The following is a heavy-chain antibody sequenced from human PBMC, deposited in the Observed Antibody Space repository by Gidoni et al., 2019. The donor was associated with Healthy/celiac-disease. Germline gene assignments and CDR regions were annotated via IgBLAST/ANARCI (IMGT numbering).Heavy chain of an antibody. V-gene: IGHV1-69*06. CDR3: ARGVSVVPAATIDY. CDR1: GGTVSSYA. D-gene: IGHD2-2*01. J-gene: IGHJ4*02. CDR2: IIPLFGTA. Sequence: QVQRVQSGAEGKKPGSSVKVSCKAAGGTVSSYAISWVRQAPGQGLEWMGGIIPLFGTANYAQTFQGRVTITADKSTRTAYMELGSLGSEDTAVYYCARGVSVVPAATIDYWGQGTLVTVSS.